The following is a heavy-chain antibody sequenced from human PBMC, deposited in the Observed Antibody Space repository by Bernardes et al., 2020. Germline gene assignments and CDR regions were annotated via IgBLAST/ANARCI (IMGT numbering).Heavy chain of an antibody. Sequence: ASVKVSCKASGYTFTSYDINWVRQATGQGLEWMGWMNPNSGNTGYAQKFQGRVTMTRNTSISTAYMELSSLRSEDTAVYYCARGMGPAGITMIVVVITDPPRDYWGQGTLVTVSS. J-gene: IGHJ4*02. CDR1: GYTFTSYD. CDR2: MNPNSGNT. CDR3: ARGMGPAGITMIVVVITDPPRDY. V-gene: IGHV1-8*01. D-gene: IGHD3-22*01.